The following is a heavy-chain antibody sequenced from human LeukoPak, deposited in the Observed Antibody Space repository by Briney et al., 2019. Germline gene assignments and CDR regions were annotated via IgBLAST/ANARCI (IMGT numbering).Heavy chain of an antibody. V-gene: IGHV4-4*07. D-gene: IGHD4-17*01. CDR1: GGSISSYY. Sequence: SETLSLTCTVSGGSISSYYWSWIRQPAGKGLEWIGLIRTSGSTNYNPSLKSRVTVSVDTSKNQFSLKLSSVTAADTAVYYCARDLTTPPYNWFDLWGQGTLVTVSS. CDR3: ARDLTTPPYNWFDL. CDR2: IRTSGST. J-gene: IGHJ5*02.